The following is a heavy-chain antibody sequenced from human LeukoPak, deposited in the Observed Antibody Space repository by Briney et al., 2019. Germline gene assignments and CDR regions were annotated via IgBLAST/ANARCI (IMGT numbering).Heavy chain of an antibody. D-gene: IGHD3-10*01. V-gene: IGHV3-66*02. CDR2: IYSGGST. Sequence: GGSLRLPCAASGFTVGSNYMNWVRHPPGKGFEWVASIYSGGSTDYADSVKGRFTISRDSTKNTVYLQMNSLRSDDTAVYYCAGNNYASGTFLVYWGQGTLVTVSS. CDR3: AGNNYASGTFLVY. J-gene: IGHJ4*02. CDR1: GFTVGSNY.